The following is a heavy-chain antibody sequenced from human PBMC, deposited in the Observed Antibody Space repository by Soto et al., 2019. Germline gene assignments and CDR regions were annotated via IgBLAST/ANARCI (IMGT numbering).Heavy chain of an antibody. Sequence: VASVKVSCKASGGTFSSYAISWVRQAPGQGLEWMGGIIPIFGTANYAQKFQGRVTITADESTSTAYMELSSLRSEDTAVYYCARGGSATGTIFGVVIIPDYYYYYGMDVWGQGTTVTVSS. V-gene: IGHV1-69*13. CDR2: IIPIFGTA. CDR1: GGTFSSYA. CDR3: ARGGSATGTIFGVVIIPDYYYYYGMDV. D-gene: IGHD3-3*01. J-gene: IGHJ6*02.